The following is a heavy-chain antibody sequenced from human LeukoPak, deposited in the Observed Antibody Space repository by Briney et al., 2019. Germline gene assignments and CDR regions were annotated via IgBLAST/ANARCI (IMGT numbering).Heavy chain of an antibody. CDR3: ARGFGGYDIIDY. V-gene: IGHV3-21*01. CDR1: GFTFSSYS. J-gene: IGHJ4*02. CDR2: ISSSSSYI. Sequence: GSLRLSCAASGFTFSSYSMNWVRQAPGKGLEWVSSISSSSSYIYYADSVKGRFTISRDNAKNSLYLQMNSLRAEDTAVYYCARGFGGYDIIDYWGQGTLVTVSS. D-gene: IGHD5-12*01.